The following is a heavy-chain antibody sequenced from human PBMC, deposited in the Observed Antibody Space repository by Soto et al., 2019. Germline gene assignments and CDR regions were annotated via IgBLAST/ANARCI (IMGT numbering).Heavy chain of an antibody. CDR3: ARFPNQKLVNVDY. CDR1: GFIFSNYA. D-gene: IGHD3-9*01. CDR2: IYAAGGSK. V-gene: IGHV3-23*01. Sequence: PGGSLRLSCAASGFIFSNYAMFWFRQAPGKGLEWVSTIYAAGGSKYYAGSVKGRFTISRDNSKNTLYLQMNSLRAEDTAVYYCARFPNQKLVNVDYWGQGTLVTVSS. J-gene: IGHJ4*02.